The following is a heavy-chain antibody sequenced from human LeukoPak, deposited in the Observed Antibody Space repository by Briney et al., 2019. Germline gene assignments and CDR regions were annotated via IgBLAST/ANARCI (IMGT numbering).Heavy chain of an antibody. J-gene: IGHJ4*02. CDR1: GGSISSSSYY. V-gene: IGHV4-39*01. CDR2: IYNSGNT. CDR3: ARERYYYDSTSEGNY. Sequence: SVTLSLTCIVSGGSISSSSYYRGWIRQPPGKGLEWIGSIYNSGNTYYNPSLKSRVTISVDTSKNQFSLKLSSVTAADTAVYYCARERYYYDSTSEGNYWGQGTLVTVSS. D-gene: IGHD3-22*01.